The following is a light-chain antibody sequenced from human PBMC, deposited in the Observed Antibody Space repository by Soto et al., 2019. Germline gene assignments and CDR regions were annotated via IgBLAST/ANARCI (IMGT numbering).Light chain of an antibody. Sequence: EIVLTQSPATLSLSPGERATLSCRASQSVSSYLAWYQQKPGQAPRLLIYDASNRATGIPARFSGSGSGTDFTLTSSSLAPEDFAVYYCQQRSNWSPISCGQGPRMEI. CDR2: DAS. CDR1: QSVSSY. CDR3: QQRSNWSPIS. J-gene: IGKJ5*01. V-gene: IGKV3-11*01.